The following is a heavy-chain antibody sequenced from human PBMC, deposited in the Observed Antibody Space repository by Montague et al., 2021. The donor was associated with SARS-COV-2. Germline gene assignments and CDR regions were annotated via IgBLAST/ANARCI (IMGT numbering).Heavy chain of an antibody. Sequence: QSGAEVKKSGESLRISCRGSGYDFTRYWIGWVRQMPGKGLEWMGGINPADSQTNYSPSLQGQVTISVDKSITTAYLQWSSLKPSDTAIYYCARSQHCGSDCYFAYWGQGSLVTVSS. CDR3: ARSQHCGSDCYFAY. D-gene: IGHD2-21*02. V-gene: IGHV5-10-1*01. J-gene: IGHJ4*02. CDR1: GYDFTRYW. CDR2: INPADSQT.